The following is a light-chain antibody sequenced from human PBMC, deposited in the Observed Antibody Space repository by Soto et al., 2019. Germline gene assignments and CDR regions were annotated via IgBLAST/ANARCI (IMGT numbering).Light chain of an antibody. CDR2: DAT. J-gene: IGKJ1*01. CDR3: QQYNNWPPWT. V-gene: IGKV3-15*01. Sequence: EIVMTQSPAALSASPEERTTLSCKASQSVSSNLAWYQQKPCQAPMLLIYDATTRATGIPARFSGSGSGTDFTLSISSLQSEDFAVYYCQQYNNWPPWTFGRGTKVESK. CDR1: QSVSSN.